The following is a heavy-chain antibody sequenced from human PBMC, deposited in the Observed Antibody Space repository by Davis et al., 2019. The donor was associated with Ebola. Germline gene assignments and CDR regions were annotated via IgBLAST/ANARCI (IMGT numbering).Heavy chain of an antibody. CDR3: ARDQRAGSLDY. CDR1: GYTFTSYY. J-gene: IGHJ4*02. D-gene: IGHD6-13*01. V-gene: IGHV1-46*01. CDR2: INPSGGST. Sequence: AASVKVSCKASGYTFTSYYMHWVRQAPGQGLEWMGIINPSGGSTSYAQKFQGRVTMTRDTSTSTAYMELRSLRSDDTAVYYCARDQRAGSLDYWGQGTLVTVSS.